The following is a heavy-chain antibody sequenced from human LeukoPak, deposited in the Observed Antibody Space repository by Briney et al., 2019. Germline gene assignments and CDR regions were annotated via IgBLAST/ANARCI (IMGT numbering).Heavy chain of an antibody. CDR1: GDSVSTTSAA. D-gene: IGHD1-26*01. J-gene: IGHJ4*02. V-gene: IGHV6-1*01. CDR3: ARARGVGATGFDF. Sequence: SQTLSLTCAISGDSVSTTSAAWNWIRQSPSRGFEWLGRTYYRSQWDFDYAVSVERRITISPDTSKNQFSLQLNSVTPDDTALYFCARARGVGATGFDFWGQGTLVTVSS. CDR2: TYYRSQWDF.